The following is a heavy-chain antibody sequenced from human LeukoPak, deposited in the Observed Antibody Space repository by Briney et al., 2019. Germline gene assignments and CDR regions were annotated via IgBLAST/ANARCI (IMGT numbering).Heavy chain of an antibody. V-gene: IGHV3-23*01. J-gene: IGHJ4*02. CDR1: GFTFSSYA. Sequence: GGSLRLSRAASGFTFSSYAMSWVRQAPGKGLEWVSAISGSGGSTYYADSVKGRFTISRDNSKNTLYLQMNSLRAEDTAVYYCAKDYDILTGYPYYFDYWGQGTLVTVSS. CDR2: ISGSGGST. CDR3: AKDYDILTGYPYYFDY. D-gene: IGHD3-9*01.